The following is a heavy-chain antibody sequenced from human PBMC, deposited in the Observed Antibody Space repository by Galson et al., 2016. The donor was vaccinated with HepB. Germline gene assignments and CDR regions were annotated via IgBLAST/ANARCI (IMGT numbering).Heavy chain of an antibody. J-gene: IGHJ4*02. CDR2: INYNGVA. D-gene: IGHD6-13*01. V-gene: IGHV4-34*01. CDR3: ARGSLWYDY. CDR1: GGPFSGNY. Sequence: LSLTCAVYGGPFSGNYWSWIRQPPGRGLGWIGEINYNGVATYNPSLKSRVTISVDTSKNQFSLKLSSATAADTAVYYCARGSLWYDYWGQGTLVTVSS.